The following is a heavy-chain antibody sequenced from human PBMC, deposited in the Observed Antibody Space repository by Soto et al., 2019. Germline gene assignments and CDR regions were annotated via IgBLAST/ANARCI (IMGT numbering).Heavy chain of an antibody. CDR1: GYTFTGYY. D-gene: IGHD3-3*01. Sequence: GASVKVSCKASGYTFTGYYMHWVRQAPGQGLEWMGWINPNSGGTNYAQKFQGWVTMTRDTSISTAYMELSRLRSDDTAVYYCARGYYDFWSGYYPYYYGMDVWGQGITVTVAS. CDR3: ARGYYDFWSGYYPYYYGMDV. V-gene: IGHV1-2*04. CDR2: INPNSGGT. J-gene: IGHJ6*02.